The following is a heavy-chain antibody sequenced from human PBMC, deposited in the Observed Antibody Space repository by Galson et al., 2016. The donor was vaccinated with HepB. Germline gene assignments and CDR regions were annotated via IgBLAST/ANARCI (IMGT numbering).Heavy chain of an antibody. CDR3: GKWDWNDPAD. CDR1: GFTFRSYG. J-gene: IGHJ4*02. V-gene: IGHV3-30*03. Sequence: SLRLSCAASGFTFRSYGLQWVRQALGKGPEWLAIITYHGRNQFYADSVKGRFTISRDDSRNSVYLQMDSLREEDTAVYYCGKWDWNDPADWGQGTLVSVSS. CDR2: ITYHGRNQ. D-gene: IGHD1-1*01.